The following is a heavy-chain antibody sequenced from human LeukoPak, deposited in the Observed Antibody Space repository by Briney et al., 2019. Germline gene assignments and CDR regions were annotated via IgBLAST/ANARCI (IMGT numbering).Heavy chain of an antibody. V-gene: IGHV1-2*02. CDR3: ARVRYIRVSSSRGGLGY. CDR2: INPNSGGT. CDR1: GYTFTGYY. Sequence: GASVKVSCKASGYTFTGYYMHWVRQAPGQGLEWMGWINPNSGGTNYAQKFQGRVTMTRDTSISTAYMELSRLRSDDTAVYYCARVRYIRVSSSRGGLGYWGQGTLVTVSS. D-gene: IGHD6-6*01. J-gene: IGHJ4*02.